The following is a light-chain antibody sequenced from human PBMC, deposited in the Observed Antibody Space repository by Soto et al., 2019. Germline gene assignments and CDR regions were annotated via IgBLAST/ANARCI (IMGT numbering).Light chain of an antibody. J-gene: IGLJ1*01. CDR2: EAS. Sequence: QSALTQPPSVSGSPGQSVTISCTGTSTDFVSYNRVSWYQQPPDTAPKLMIYEASNRPSGVPDRSSGSKSGNTASLTISGLQAADEADYYCSLYTSENTYVFGTGTKV. CDR1: STDFVSYNR. V-gene: IGLV2-18*01. CDR3: SLYTSENTYV.